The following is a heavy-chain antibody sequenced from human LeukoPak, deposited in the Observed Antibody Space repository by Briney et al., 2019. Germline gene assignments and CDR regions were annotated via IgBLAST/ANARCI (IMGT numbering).Heavy chain of an antibody. CDR3: TRNRVGVLEWLSRWDAFDI. V-gene: IGHV5-51*01. D-gene: IGHD3-3*01. CDR1: GYTFSTSW. Sequence: GESLKISCKASGYTFSTSWIGWVRQMPGKGLEWMGIIHPGDSDTRYSPSFQGQVTISVDRSITTAYLQWSSLKASDTAMYYCTRNRVGVLEWLSRWDAFDIWVQGTMVTVST. J-gene: IGHJ3*02. CDR2: IHPGDSDT.